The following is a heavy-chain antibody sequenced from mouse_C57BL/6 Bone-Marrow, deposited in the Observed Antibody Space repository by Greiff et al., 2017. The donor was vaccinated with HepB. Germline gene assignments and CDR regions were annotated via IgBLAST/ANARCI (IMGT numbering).Heavy chain of an antibody. CDR3: ARRSTMVTTGFAY. CDR2: IYPRSGNT. V-gene: IGHV1-81*01. J-gene: IGHJ3*01. CDR1: GYTFTSYG. D-gene: IGHD2-2*01. Sequence: QVQLKESGAELARPGASVKLSCKASGYTFTSYGISWVKQRTGQGLEWIGEIYPRSGNTYYKEKFKGKATLTADKSSSTAYMELRSLTSEDSAVYFCARRSTMVTTGFAYWGQGTLVTVSA.